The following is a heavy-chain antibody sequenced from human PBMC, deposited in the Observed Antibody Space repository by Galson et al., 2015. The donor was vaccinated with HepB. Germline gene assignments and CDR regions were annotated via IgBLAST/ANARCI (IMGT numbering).Heavy chain of an antibody. V-gene: IGHV3-30-3*01. CDR1: GFTFSSYA. CDR3: ARDPELRRSYYYYGMDV. J-gene: IGHJ6*02. Sequence: SLRLSCAASGFTFSSYAMHWVRQAPGKGLEWVAVISYDGSNKYYADSVKGRFTISRDNSKNTLYLQMNSLRAEDTAVYYCARDPELRRSYYYYGMDVWAQGTTVTVSS. D-gene: IGHD1-7*01. CDR2: ISYDGSNK.